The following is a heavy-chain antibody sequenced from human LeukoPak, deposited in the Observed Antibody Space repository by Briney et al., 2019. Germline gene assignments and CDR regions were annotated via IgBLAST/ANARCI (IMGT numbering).Heavy chain of an antibody. CDR1: GFTFSDYY. CDR2: ISSSSSYT. Sequence: PGGSLRLSCAASGFTFSDYYMSWIRQAPGKGLEWVSYISSSSSYTNYADSVKGRFTISRDSAKNSLYLQMNSLRAEDTAVYYCARDLWIQLWSGGLGYWGQGTLVTVSS. D-gene: IGHD5-18*01. CDR3: ARDLWIQLWSGGLGY. V-gene: IGHV3-11*05. J-gene: IGHJ4*02.